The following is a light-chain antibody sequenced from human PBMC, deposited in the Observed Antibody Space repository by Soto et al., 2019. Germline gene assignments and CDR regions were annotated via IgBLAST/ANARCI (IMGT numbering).Light chain of an antibody. Sequence: DIQMTQSPSSLSASVGDRVTITCRGSQDLDRWLAWYQQKPGEAPKVLIFAASSLQSGLPSRFSGGGSGTDFSLTISSLQPEDFATYYCKQSRSFPLTFGGGTKVDIK. J-gene: IGKJ4*01. CDR3: KQSRSFPLT. CDR2: AAS. V-gene: IGKV1-12*01. CDR1: QDLDRW.